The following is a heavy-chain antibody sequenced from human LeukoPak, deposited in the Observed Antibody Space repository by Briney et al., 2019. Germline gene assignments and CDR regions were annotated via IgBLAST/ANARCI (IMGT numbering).Heavy chain of an antibody. V-gene: IGHV1-8*01. J-gene: IGHJ3*02. CDR1: GYTFTSYD. CDR2: MNPNSGNT. CDR3: ARARRPSYYDYIWGSYRRDDAFDI. Sequence: GASVKVSCKASGYTFTSYDINWVRQATGQGLEWMGWMNPNSGNTGYAQKFQGRVTMTRNTSISTAYMELSSLRSEDTAVYYCARARRPSYYDYIWGSYRRDDAFDIWGQGTMVTVSS. D-gene: IGHD3-16*02.